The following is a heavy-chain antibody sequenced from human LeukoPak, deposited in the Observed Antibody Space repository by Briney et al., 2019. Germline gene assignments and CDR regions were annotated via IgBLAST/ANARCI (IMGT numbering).Heavy chain of an antibody. J-gene: IGHJ5*02. CDR1: GGSFSGYY. Sequence: SETLSLTRAVYGGSFSGYYWSWIRQPPGKGLEWIGEINHSGSTNYNPSLKSRVTTSVDTSKNQFSLKLSSVTAADTAVYYCARSIGSDPWGQGTLVTVSS. CDR2: INHSGST. CDR3: ARSIGSDP. V-gene: IGHV4-34*01.